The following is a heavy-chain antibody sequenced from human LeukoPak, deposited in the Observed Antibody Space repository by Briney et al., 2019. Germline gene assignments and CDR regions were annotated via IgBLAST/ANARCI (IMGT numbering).Heavy chain of an antibody. CDR3: AETSGTSRESTDY. Sequence: PGGSLRLSCAASGLTFSSYAMSWVRQAPGKGLEWVSAISGSGTDTYYAVSVKGRFTISRDNSKNTLYLQMNSLRAEDTAVYYCAETSGTSRESTDYWGQGTLVTVSS. D-gene: IGHD1-26*01. CDR1: GLTFSSYA. V-gene: IGHV3-23*01. CDR2: ISGSGTDT. J-gene: IGHJ4*02.